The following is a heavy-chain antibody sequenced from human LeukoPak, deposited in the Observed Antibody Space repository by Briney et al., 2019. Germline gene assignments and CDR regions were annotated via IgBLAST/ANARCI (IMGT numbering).Heavy chain of an antibody. J-gene: IGHJ3*02. CDR1: GGSISSYY. Sequence: SETLSLTCTVSGGSISSYYWSWIRQPPGKGLEWIGYIYYSGSTNYNTYLKSRVTISVDTPKNQLSIKLSSVTAADTAVYYCARTSNYDFWSGYHDAFDIWGQGTMVTVSS. V-gene: IGHV4-59*01. CDR3: ARTSNYDFWSGYHDAFDI. CDR2: IYYSGST. D-gene: IGHD3-3*01.